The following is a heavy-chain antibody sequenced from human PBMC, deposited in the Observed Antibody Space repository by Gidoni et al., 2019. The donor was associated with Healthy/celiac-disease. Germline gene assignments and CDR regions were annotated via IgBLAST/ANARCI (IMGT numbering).Heavy chain of an antibody. V-gene: IGHV1-18*01. D-gene: IGHD3-10*01. CDR2: ISAYNGNT. CDR3: AREIVTSGSYYYPLDY. CDR1: GYPFTSYG. J-gene: IGHJ4*02. Sequence: QVQLVQSGAEVKKPGASVKVSCKASGYPFTSYGIRWVRQAPGQGLQWIGWISAYNGNTNYAQKLQGRVTMTTDTSTSTAYMELRSLRSDDTAVYYCAREIVTSGSYYYPLDYWGQGTLVTVSS.